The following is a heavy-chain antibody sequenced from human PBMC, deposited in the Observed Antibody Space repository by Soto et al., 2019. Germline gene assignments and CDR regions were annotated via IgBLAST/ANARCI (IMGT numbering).Heavy chain of an antibody. CDR1: GASISSGHYY. CDR3: ARDHPHSYGVYYFDY. D-gene: IGHD5-18*01. J-gene: IGHJ4*02. CDR2: IYSSGST. V-gene: IGHV4-61*01. Sequence: PSETLSLTCTVSGASISSGHYYWNWIRQSPGKGLEWIGYIYSSGSTHYNPSLQNRVTISIDTSKNQVSLKVNSVTAADTAVYYCARDHPHSYGVYYFDYWGQGTPVTVSS.